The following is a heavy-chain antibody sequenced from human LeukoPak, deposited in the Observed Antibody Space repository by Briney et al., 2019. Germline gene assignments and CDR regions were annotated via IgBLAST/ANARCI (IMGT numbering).Heavy chain of an antibody. CDR3: ARDQMTFDC. Sequence: GGSLRLSCAASGFTFSSYWMHWVRQAPGKGLVWVSRINSDGSSTDYADSVKGRFTISRDNAEKSLYLQLNSLRAEDTAIYFCARDQMTFDCWGQGTLVTVSP. V-gene: IGHV3-74*01. CDR1: GFTFSSYW. CDR2: INSDGSST. D-gene: IGHD5-24*01. J-gene: IGHJ4*02.